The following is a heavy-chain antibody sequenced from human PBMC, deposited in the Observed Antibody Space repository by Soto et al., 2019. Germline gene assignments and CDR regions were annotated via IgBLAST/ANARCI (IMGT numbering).Heavy chain of an antibody. J-gene: IGHJ4*02. Sequence: GRSLRLSCASTGFTPSTYAMHWVRQAPGKGLEWVAVISYDGSNKYSADSVKGRFTISRDNSKNTLYLQMNSLRAEDTAVYYCARERIYSSGWDYWGQGT. D-gene: IGHD6-19*01. V-gene: IGHV3-30-3*01. CDR3: ARERIYSSGWDY. CDR1: GFTPSTYA. CDR2: ISYDGSNK.